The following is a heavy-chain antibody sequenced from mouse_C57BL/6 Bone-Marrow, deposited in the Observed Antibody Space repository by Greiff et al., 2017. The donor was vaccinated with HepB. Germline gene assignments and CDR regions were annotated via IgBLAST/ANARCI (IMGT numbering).Heavy chain of an antibody. Sequence: EVKVEESGPGLVKPSQSLSLTCSVTGYSITSGYYWNWIRQFPGNKLEWMGYISYDGSNNYNPSLKNRISITRDTSKNQFFLKLNSVTTEDTATYYCARDWWFTFDYWGQGTTLTVSS. CDR3: ARDWWFTFDY. J-gene: IGHJ2*01. D-gene: IGHD1-1*02. V-gene: IGHV3-6*01. CDR2: ISYDGSN. CDR1: GYSITSGYY.